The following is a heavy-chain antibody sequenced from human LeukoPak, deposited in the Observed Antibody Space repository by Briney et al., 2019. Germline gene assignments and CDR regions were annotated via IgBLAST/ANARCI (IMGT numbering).Heavy chain of an antibody. V-gene: IGHV3-66*01. CDR1: GFTVSSNY. J-gene: IGHJ4*02. D-gene: IGHD3-16*01. CDR3: ARGLSYDYVWGSPSTD. Sequence: GGSLRLSCAASGFTVSSNYMSWVRQAPGKGLEWVSVIYSGGSTYYADSVKGRFTISRDNSKNTLYLQMNSLRAEDTAVYYCARGLSYDYVWGSPSTDWGQGTLVTVSS. CDR2: IYSGGST.